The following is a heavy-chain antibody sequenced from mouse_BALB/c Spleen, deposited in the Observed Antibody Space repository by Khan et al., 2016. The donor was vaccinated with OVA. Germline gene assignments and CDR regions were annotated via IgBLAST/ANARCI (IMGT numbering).Heavy chain of an antibody. D-gene: IGHD1-2*01. Sequence: VQLQESGAELARPGASVKLSCKASGYTFTDYYINWVKQRTGQGLEWIGEISPGGGDTYYNEKFKGKATLTADKSSTTAYMQLSSLTSEASAVYVCARRNYFGYTFAYWGQGTLVTVSA. V-gene: IGHV1-77*01. CDR2: ISPGGGDT. J-gene: IGHJ3*01. CDR1: GYTFTDYY. CDR3: ARRNYFGYTFAY.